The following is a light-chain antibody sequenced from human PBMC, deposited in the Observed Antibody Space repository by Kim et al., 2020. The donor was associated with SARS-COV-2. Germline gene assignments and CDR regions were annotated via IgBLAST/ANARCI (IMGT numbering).Light chain of an antibody. J-gene: IGKJ1*01. CDR1: QSVSHN. CDR3: LQYNNWPRT. Sequence: EIVMTQSPAILSVSPGERATLSCRASQSVSHNLAWYQQKRGQTPRLLISGASARATGVPDRFSGGGSGTEFTLTISSLQSEDFAVYYCLQYNNWPRTFGQGTNVDIK. CDR2: GAS. V-gene: IGKV3-15*01.